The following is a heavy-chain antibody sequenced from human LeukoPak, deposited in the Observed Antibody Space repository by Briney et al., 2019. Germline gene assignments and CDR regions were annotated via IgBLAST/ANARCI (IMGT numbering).Heavy chain of an antibody. CDR3: ARVTYYYDSSGPLDY. V-gene: IGHV1-46*01. CDR2: INPSGGST. Sequence: GASVKVSCTASGYTFTSYYMHWVRQAPGQGLEWMGIINPSGGSTSYAQKFQGRVTMTRDMSTSTVYMELSSLRSEDTAVYYCARVTYYYDSSGPLDYWGQGTLVTVSS. J-gene: IGHJ4*02. CDR1: GYTFTSYY. D-gene: IGHD3-22*01.